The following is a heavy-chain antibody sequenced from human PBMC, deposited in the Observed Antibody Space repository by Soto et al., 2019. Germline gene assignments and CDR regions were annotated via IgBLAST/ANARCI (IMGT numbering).Heavy chain of an antibody. Sequence: SQPLSLTCVISGDSVSINSAGWNWIRQSPSRGLEWLGRTYYKSKWNNDYALSVKSRITINPDTSKNQFSLHLYSVTPEDTAVYYCTGITWFRGMDVWGQGTPVTVSS. D-gene: IGHD3-10*01. CDR2: TYYKSKWNN. CDR3: TGITWFRGMDV. V-gene: IGHV6-1*01. CDR1: GDSVSINSAG. J-gene: IGHJ6*02.